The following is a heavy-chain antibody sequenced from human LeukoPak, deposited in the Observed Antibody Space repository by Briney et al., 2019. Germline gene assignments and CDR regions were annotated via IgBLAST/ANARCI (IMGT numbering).Heavy chain of an antibody. CDR1: GYTFTGYY. CDR2: INPNTGGT. D-gene: IGHD3-22*01. CDR3: ASGFSSSYDYDSSGSYFDY. J-gene: IGHJ4*02. V-gene: IGHV1-2*02. Sequence: ASVKVSCKASGYTFTGYYMHWVRQAPGQGLEWMGWINPNTGGTNYAQKFQGKVTMTRDTSITTAYMELTRLRSDDTAVYYCASGFSSSYDYDSSGSYFDYWGRGTLVTVSS.